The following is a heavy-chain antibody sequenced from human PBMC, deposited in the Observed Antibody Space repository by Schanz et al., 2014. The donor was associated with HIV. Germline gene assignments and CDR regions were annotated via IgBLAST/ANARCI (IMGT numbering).Heavy chain of an antibody. D-gene: IGHD1-1*01. J-gene: IGHJ4*02. CDR2: INPTNGKT. CDR1: GYSFTGYY. CDR3: TRNRYQLLPFDF. Sequence: QVQLVQSGAEVEKPGASAKVSCKASGYSFTGYYIHWVRQAPGQGLEWMGWINPTNGKTFYTQKFRGRVTMTRDTSISSASLELTRLRSDDTAVYFCTRNRYQLLPFDFWGQGTLVTVSS. V-gene: IGHV1-2*02.